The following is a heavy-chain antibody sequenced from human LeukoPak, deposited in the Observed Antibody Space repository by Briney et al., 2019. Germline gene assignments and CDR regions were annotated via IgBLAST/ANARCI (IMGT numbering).Heavy chain of an antibody. J-gene: IGHJ5*02. CDR2: INPSGGST. V-gene: IGHV1-46*01. CDR3: ARTLTLPNWFDP. CDR1: GYTXTSYY. Sequence: ASVKVSCKASGYTXTSYYLHWVRQAPGQGLDWMAIINPSGGSTSYAQKFQGRVTMTRDTSTSTVYMELSSLRSEDTAVYYCARTLTLPNWFDPWGQGTLVTVSS. D-gene: IGHD2-21*02.